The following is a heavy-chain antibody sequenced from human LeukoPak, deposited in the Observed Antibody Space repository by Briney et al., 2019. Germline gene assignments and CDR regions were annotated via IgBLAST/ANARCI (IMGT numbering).Heavy chain of an antibody. J-gene: IGHJ5*02. CDR2: IYYSGST. V-gene: IGHV4-39*01. CDR1: GGSISSSGHY. D-gene: IGHD5-24*01. CDR3: ARLERTRLMADGWFDP. Sequence: PSETLSLTCTVSGGSISSSGHYWGWIRQPPGKGLEWIGNIYYSGSTQYNPSLKSRVTISVDTPKNRFSLKLSSVTAADTAVYYCARLERTRLMADGWFDPWGQGTLVTVSS.